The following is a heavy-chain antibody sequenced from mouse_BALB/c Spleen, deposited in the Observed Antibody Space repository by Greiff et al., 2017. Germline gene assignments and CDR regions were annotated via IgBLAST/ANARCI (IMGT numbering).Heavy chain of an antibody. J-gene: IGHJ1*01. CDR1: GYSITSDYA. V-gene: IGHV3-2*02. CDR2: ISYSGST. D-gene: IGHD2-4*01. Sequence: VQLQQSGPGLVKPSQSLSLTCTVTGYSITSDYAWNWIRQFPGNKLEWMGYISYSGSTSYNPSLKSRISITRDTSKNQFFLQLNSVTTEDTATYYCASDYDYDWYFDVWGAGTTVTVSS. CDR3: ASDYDYDWYFDV.